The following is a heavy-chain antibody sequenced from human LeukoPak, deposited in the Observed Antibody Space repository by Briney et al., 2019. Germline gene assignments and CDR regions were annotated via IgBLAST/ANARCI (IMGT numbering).Heavy chain of an antibody. Sequence: SETLSVTCTVSGSSINSFYWSWFRQTPGKGLEWIGYIYHSGSTNYIPSVKSRLTMSLDASKKQFSLSLSSVTAADTAVYFCARGHNWNDGQDYWGQGTLVIVSS. V-gene: IGHV4-59*13. CDR3: ARGHNWNDGQDY. CDR2: IYHSGST. CDR1: GSSINSFY. J-gene: IGHJ4*02. D-gene: IGHD1-20*01.